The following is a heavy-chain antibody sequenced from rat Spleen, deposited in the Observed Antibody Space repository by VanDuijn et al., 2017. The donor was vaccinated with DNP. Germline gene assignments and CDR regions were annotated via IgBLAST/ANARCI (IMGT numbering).Heavy chain of an antibody. CDR1: GFTFSDYA. D-gene: IGHD5-1*01. J-gene: IGHJ1*01. V-gene: IGHV5-17*01. CDR2: ISYDGTRT. Sequence: EVQLVESGGGLVQPGRSLRLSCAASGFTFSDYAMAWVRQAPKKGLEWVTTISYDGTRTYYRDSVKGRFTISRDDTQRTLYLQMNSLRSEDTATYYCARGSGSYYWYFDFWGPGTMVTVSS. CDR3: ARGSGSYYWYFDF.